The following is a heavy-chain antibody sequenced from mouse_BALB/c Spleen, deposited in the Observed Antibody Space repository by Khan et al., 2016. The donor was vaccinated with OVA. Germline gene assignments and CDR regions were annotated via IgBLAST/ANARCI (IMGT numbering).Heavy chain of an antibody. CDR1: GFSFTSYG. Sequence: QVQLMQSGPGLVAPSQTLSITCTVSGFSFTSYGVHWVRQPPGKGLEWLGVIWAGGSTNYNSALMSRLIISTDNSTSQAFLQLNSLQTDDTAMYYGARLEDYWGQGTTLTVSS. CDR2: IWAGGST. CDR3: ARLEDY. J-gene: IGHJ2*01. V-gene: IGHV2-9*02.